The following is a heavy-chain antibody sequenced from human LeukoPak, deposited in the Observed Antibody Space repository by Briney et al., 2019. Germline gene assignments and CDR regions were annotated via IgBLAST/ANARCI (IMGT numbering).Heavy chain of an antibody. J-gene: IGHJ5*02. CDR2: MNPNSGNT. CDR1: GYTFTSYD. V-gene: IGHV1-8*03. Sequence: ASVKVSCKASGYTFTSYDINWVRQATGQGLEWMGWMNPNSGNTGYAQKFQGRVTITRNTSISTAYMELSSLRSEDTAVYYCVRGGRGRNWFDPWGQGTLVTVSS. CDR3: VRGGRGRNWFDP. D-gene: IGHD3-10*01.